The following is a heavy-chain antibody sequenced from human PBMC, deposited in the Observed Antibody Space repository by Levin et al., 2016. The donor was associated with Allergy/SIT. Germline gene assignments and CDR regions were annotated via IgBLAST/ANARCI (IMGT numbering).Heavy chain of an antibody. CDR2: IKQDGTEK. Sequence: GGSLRLSCAASGFTFVNYWMSWVRQAPGKGLEWVTSIKQDGTEKYYADSVKGRFTISRDNAKNSLYLQMNSLRAEDTAVYYCARALFNSGWGDAFDIWGQGTMVTVSS. CDR3: ARALFNSGWGDAFDI. J-gene: IGHJ3*02. CDR1: GFTFVNYW. D-gene: IGHD6-19*01. V-gene: IGHV3-7*04.